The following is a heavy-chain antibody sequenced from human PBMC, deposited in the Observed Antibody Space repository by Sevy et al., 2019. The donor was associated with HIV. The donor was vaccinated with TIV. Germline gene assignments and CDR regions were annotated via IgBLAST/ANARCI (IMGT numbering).Heavy chain of an antibody. J-gene: IGHJ6*02. CDR3: ARHLHFYGIDV. D-gene: IGHD3-3*02. V-gene: IGHV4-39*01. CDR1: GGSIISDSFL. Sequence: SETLSLTCTVSGGSIISDSFLWGWIRQTPGEGLSWIGSISYSGSTYYDPSLKSRITVDVDTSKKQFSLELRSVTAADTAMYYCARHLHFYGIDVWGPGTTVTVSS. CDR2: ISYSGST.